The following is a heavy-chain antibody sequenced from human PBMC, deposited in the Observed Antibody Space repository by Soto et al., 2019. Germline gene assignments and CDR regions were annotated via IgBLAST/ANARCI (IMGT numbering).Heavy chain of an antibody. CDR3: AKPDTVMGPPFDY. V-gene: IGHV3-23*01. CDR1: GFIFSTYA. Sequence: GGSLRLSCAASGFIFSTYAMSWVRQAPGKGLEWVSDISGSGSTTNYADSVKGRFTISRDNSKSTLYLQMSNLRAEDTAVYYCAKPDTVMGPPFDYWGQGTLVTVSS. J-gene: IGHJ4*02. CDR2: ISGSGSTT. D-gene: IGHD5-18*01.